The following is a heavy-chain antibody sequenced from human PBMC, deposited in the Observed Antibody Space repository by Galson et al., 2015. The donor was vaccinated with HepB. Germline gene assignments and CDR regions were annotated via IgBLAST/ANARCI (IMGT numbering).Heavy chain of an antibody. D-gene: IGHD2-2*01. V-gene: IGHV3-11*03. Sequence: SLRLSCAASGFTFSDYYMSWIRQAPGKGLEWVSYISSSSSYTNYADSVKGRFTISRDNAKYSLYLQMNSLRAEDTAVYYCAKNRYCSSTSCYNYYYYYGMDVWGQGTTVTVSS. CDR3: AKNRYCSSTSCYNYYYYYGMDV. CDR1: GFTFSDYY. J-gene: IGHJ6*02. CDR2: ISSSSSYT.